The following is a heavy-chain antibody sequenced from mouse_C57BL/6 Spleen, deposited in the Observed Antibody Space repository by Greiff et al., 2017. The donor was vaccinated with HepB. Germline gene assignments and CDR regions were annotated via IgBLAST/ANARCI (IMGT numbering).Heavy chain of an antibody. J-gene: IGHJ1*03. CDR2: IDPGDGDT. CDR1: GFNIKDYY. D-gene: IGHD1-1*01. V-gene: IGHV14-1*01. CDR3: TPPLGDYYGSSYWYFDV. Sequence: VQLQQSGAELVRPGASVKLSCTASGFNIKDYYMHWVKQRPEQGLEWIGRIDPGDGDTEYAPKFQGKATMTADTSSNTAYLQLSSLTSEDTAVYYCTPPLGDYYGSSYWYFDVWGTGTTVTVSS.